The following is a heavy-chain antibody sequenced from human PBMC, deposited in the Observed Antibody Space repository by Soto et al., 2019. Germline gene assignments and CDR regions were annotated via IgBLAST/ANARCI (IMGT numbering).Heavy chain of an antibody. CDR2: IYYSGST. J-gene: IGHJ6*03. D-gene: IGHD6-6*01. CDR1: GGSVSSSSYY. CDR3: ARGCIAARPSSYYYYYYMDV. V-gene: IGHV4-61*01. Sequence: SETLSLTCTVSGGSVSSSSYYWSWIRQPPGKGLEWIGYIYYSGSTNYNPSLKSRVTISVDTSKNQFSLKLSSVTAADTAVYYCARGCIAARPSSYYYYYYMDVWGKGTTVTVSS.